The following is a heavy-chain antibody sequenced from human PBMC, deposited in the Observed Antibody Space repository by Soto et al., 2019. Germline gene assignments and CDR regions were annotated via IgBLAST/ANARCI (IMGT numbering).Heavy chain of an antibody. Sequence: QVQLVQSGAEVKKPGASVKVSCKASGYTFSDYYIHWMRQAPGQGLEWMGWINPNSGGTKYAHKFQGWVTMTRDTSIKTAYMELSRLTSDDTAVYYCARESGGATATLDYYYFYMDVWGKGTTVTVS. V-gene: IGHV1-2*04. CDR1: GYTFSDYY. CDR2: INPNSGGT. J-gene: IGHJ6*03. CDR3: ARESGGATATLDYYYFYMDV. D-gene: IGHD5-12*01.